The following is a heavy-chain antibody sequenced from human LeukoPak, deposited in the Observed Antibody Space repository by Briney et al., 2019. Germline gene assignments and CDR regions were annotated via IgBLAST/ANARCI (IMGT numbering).Heavy chain of an antibody. Sequence: SETLSLTCTVSGGSVSSGDYYWSWIRQHPGKGLEWIAYIYPSGSTYYTPSLKRRITISLDTSKNQFSLRLSSVTAADTAVYYCARGRDRHDGSYSYYFDYWGQGTLVTVSS. D-gene: IGHD1-26*01. CDR3: ARGRDRHDGSYSYYFDY. V-gene: IGHV4-31*03. CDR1: GGSVSSGDYY. J-gene: IGHJ4*02. CDR2: IYPSGST.